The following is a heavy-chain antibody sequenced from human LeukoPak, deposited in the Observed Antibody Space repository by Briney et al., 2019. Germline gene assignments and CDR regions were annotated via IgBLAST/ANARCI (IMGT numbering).Heavy chain of an antibody. CDR2: INPNSGGT. V-gene: IGHV1-2*02. D-gene: IGHD6-13*01. Sequence: GASVKVSCKPSGYTFGTHWMHWVRQAPGQGLEWMGWINPNSGGTNCAQKFQGRVTMTRDTSINTAYMELSSLRFDDTAVYYCARGATAGRFSLRPTGAYYMDVWGKGTTVTVSS. CDR3: ARGATAGRFSLRPTGAYYMDV. J-gene: IGHJ6*03. CDR1: GYTFGTHW.